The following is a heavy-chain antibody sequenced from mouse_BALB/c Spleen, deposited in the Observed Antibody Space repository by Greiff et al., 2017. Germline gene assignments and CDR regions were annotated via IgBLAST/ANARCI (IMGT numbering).Heavy chain of an antibody. CDR1: GYTFTSYW. V-gene: IGHV1S22*01. D-gene: IGHD1-1*01. J-gene: IGHJ4*01. Sequence: VVRPGASVKLSCKASGYTFTSYWMHWVKQRPGQGLEWIGNIYPGSGSTNYDEKFKSKATLTVDTSSSTAYMQLSSLTSEDSAVYYCTRGDYGYAMDYWGQGTSVTVSS. CDR3: TRGDYGYAMDY. CDR2: IYPGSGST.